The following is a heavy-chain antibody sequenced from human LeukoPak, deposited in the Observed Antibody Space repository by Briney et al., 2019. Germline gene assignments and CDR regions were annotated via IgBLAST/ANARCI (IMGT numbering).Heavy chain of an antibody. CDR1: GFNLSND. V-gene: IGHV3-21*01. CDR3: ARERSYCSGATCSLDL. D-gene: IGHD2-15*01. Sequence: GGSLRLPCAASGFNLSNDTVWVRQAPGKGLEWIASTGLSSSYIGYADSVKGRFTISRDNGENSVYLQMNSLRAEDTAVYFCARERSYCSGATCSLDLWGQGTLVTVSS. J-gene: IGHJ5*02. CDR2: TGLSSSYI.